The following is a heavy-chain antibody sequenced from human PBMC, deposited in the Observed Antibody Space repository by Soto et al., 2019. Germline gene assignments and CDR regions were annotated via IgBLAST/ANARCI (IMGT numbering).Heavy chain of an antibody. D-gene: IGHD6-13*01. CDR2: ISAYNGNT. V-gene: IGHV1-18*01. Sequence: QVQLVQSGAEVKKPGASVKVSCKASGYTFTSYVISCVRQATGQGREWMGWISAYNGNTNYAQKLQGRVTMTTDTSTSTAYMELRRLRSDDTAVYYCSSYLEQLVLYGMDVWGQGTTVTVSS. CDR1: GYTFTSYV. J-gene: IGHJ6*02. CDR3: SSYLEQLVLYGMDV.